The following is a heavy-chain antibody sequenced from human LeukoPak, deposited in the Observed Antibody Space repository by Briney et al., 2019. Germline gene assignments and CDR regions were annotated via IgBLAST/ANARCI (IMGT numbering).Heavy chain of an antibody. Sequence: TSVKVSCKASGGTFSSYAISWVLQAPGQGLEWIGRIIPIFGTANYAQKFQGRVTITTDESTSTAYMELSSLRSEDTAVYYCAISARYYDFWSGPYVDYWGQGTLVTVSS. CDR2: IIPIFGTA. CDR1: GGTFSSYA. D-gene: IGHD3-3*01. CDR3: AISARYYDFWSGPYVDY. V-gene: IGHV1-69*05. J-gene: IGHJ4*02.